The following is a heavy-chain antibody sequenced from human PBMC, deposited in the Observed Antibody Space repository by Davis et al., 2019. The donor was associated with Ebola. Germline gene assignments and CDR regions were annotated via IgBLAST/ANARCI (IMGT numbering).Heavy chain of an antibody. D-gene: IGHD3-10*01. CDR2: ISGSGGST. V-gene: IGHV3-23*01. CDR3: AKDSGYYGNFDY. Sequence: GESLKISCAASGFTFSSYAMSWVRQAPGTGLEWVSAISGSGGSTYYADSVKGRFTISRDNSKNTLYLQMNSLRAEDTAVYYCAKDSGYYGNFDYWGQGTLVTVSS. CDR1: GFTFSSYA. J-gene: IGHJ4*02.